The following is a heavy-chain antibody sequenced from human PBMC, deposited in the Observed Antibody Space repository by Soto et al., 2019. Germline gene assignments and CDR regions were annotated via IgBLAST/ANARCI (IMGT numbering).Heavy chain of an antibody. CDR3: ATSVNSAMAFDY. Sequence: QVQLVQSGAEVKKPGASVXVSCKASGYTFTHXXMHWVRQAPGQGLEWMGIINPNGGSTTYAQRFRAGFTMTRDTSTSTVYMELSSLRSEDSAVYYCATSVNSAMAFDYWGQGTLVTVSS. CDR1: GYTFTHXX. V-gene: IGHV1-46*01. CDR2: INPNGGST. J-gene: IGHJ4*02. D-gene: IGHD5-18*01.